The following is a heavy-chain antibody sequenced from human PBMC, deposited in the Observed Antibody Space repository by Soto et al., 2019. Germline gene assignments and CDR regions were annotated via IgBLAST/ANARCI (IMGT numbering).Heavy chain of an antibody. J-gene: IGHJ6*02. CDR2: ISYDGSNK. V-gene: IGHV3-30*18. D-gene: IGHD1-20*01. CDR3: AKDRYNYYYGMDV. CDR1: GFTFSSYG. Sequence: GGSLRLSCAASGFTFSSYGMHWVRQAPGKGLEWVAVISYDGSNKYYADSVKGRFTISRDNSKNTLYLQMNSLRAEDTAVYYCAKDRYNYYYGMDVWGQGTTVTVSS.